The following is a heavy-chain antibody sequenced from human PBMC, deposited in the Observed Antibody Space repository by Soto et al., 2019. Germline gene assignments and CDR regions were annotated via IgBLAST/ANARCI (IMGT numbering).Heavy chain of an antibody. V-gene: IGHV3-49*04. J-gene: IGHJ6*02. D-gene: IGHD6-19*01. CDR2: IRSKAYGGTT. CDR1: GFTFGDYA. Sequence: PGGSLRLSCTASGFTFGDYAMSWVRQAPGKGLEWVGFIRSKAYGGTTEYAASVKGRFTISRDDSKSIAYLQMNSLKTEDTAVYYCTRVEGAVVGGIYYYYGMDVWGPGTTVTVSS. CDR3: TRVEGAVVGGIYYYYGMDV.